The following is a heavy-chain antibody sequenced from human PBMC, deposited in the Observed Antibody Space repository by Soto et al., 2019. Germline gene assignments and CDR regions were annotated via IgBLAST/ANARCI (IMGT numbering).Heavy chain of an antibody. J-gene: IGHJ6*02. V-gene: IGHV3-74*01. D-gene: IGHD3-10*01. CDR2: INSDGSNT. CDR1: GFTFSIYW. CDR3: ARVLLMGVIIDAMDV. Sequence: PGGSLRLSCAASGFTFSIYWMHWVRQAPGKGLVWVSRINSDGSNTRYADSVKGRFTISRDNAKNTLYLQMNSLRAEDTAVYFCARVLLMGVIIDAMDVWGQGTTVTVSS.